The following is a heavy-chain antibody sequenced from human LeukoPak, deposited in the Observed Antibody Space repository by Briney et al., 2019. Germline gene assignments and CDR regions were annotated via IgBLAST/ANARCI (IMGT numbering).Heavy chain of an antibody. J-gene: IGHJ4*02. CDR2: IYPGDSDT. V-gene: IGHV5-51*01. D-gene: IGHD2-15*01. CDR1: GYRFTSYW. CDR3: ARGYCSGGSCYSVDY. Sequence: GESLKISCKGSGYRFTSYWIGWVRQMPGKGLEWMGIIYPGDSDTRYSPSFQGQVTISADKSISTAYLQWSSLKASDTAIYYCARGYCSGGSCYSVDYWGQGTLVTVSS.